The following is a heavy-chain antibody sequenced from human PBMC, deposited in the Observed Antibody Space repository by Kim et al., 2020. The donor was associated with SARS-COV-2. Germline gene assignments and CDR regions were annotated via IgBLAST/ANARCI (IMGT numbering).Heavy chain of an antibody. CDR3: ARNPVYCSGGSCYDGFDY. V-gene: IGHV1-8*01. Sequence: ASVKVSCKASGYTFTSYDINWVRQATGQGLEWMGWMNPNSGNTGYAQKFQGRVTMTRNTSISTAYMELSSLRSEYTAVYYCARNPVYCSGGSCYDGFDYWGQGTLVTVSS. D-gene: IGHD2-15*01. CDR2: MNPNSGNT. J-gene: IGHJ4*02. CDR1: GYTFTSYD.